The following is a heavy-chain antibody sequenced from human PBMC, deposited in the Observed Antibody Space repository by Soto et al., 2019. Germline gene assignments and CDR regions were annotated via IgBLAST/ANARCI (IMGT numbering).Heavy chain of an antibody. CDR2: INHSGST. V-gene: IGHV4-34*01. CDR3: ARAPRYDYVWGSYRYFDY. D-gene: IGHD3-16*02. CDR1: GGSFSGYY. Sequence: SETLSLTCAVYGGSFSGYYWSWIRQPPGKGLEWIGEINHSGSTNYNPSLKSRVTISVDTSKNQFSLKLSSVTAADTAVYYCARAPRYDYVWGSYRYFDYWGQGTLVTV. J-gene: IGHJ4*02.